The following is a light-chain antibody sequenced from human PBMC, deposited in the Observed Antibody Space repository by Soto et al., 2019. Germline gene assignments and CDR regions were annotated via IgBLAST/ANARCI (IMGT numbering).Light chain of an antibody. J-gene: IGLJ1*01. CDR1: ISDAGFYAR. Sequence: QSALTQPPSVSGTPGQSVTISCTGTISDAGFYARVSWYQQTPGTAPKLLIYDVTSRPSGVPARFSGSRSGKTASLTISGLQPEDEADYYCSSYTCSSAYVFGPATKLTVL. V-gene: IGLV2-18*02. CDR3: SSYTCSSAYV. CDR2: DVT.